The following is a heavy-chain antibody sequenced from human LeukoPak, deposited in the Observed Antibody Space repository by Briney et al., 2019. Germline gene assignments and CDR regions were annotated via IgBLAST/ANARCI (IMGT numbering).Heavy chain of an antibody. V-gene: IGHV4-59*08. Sequence: SETLSLTCTVSGGSISNFYWSWIRQPPGEGLEWIGYIYYSGSTNYNPSLKSRVTISIDTSKNQFSLNLTSVTAADTAVYYCARGGLGGITAYSDYLFDYWGRGTLVTVSS. J-gene: IGHJ4*02. CDR2: IYYSGST. CDR1: GGSISNFY. CDR3: ARGGLGGITAYSDYLFDY. D-gene: IGHD4-11*01.